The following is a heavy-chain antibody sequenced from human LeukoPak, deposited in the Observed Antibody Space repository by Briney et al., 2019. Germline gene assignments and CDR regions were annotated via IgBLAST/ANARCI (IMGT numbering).Heavy chain of an antibody. CDR3: AREVYYGSGILYFDY. J-gene: IGHJ4*02. D-gene: IGHD3-10*01. CDR2: IWYDGNNK. V-gene: IGHV3-33*08. Sequence: PGGSLRLSRAASGFTFSSYWMSWVRQAPGKGLEWVALIWYDGNNKYYADSVKGRFTISRDNSKNTLYLQMDSLRAEDTAVYFCAREVYYGSGILYFDYWGQGTLVSVSS. CDR1: GFTFSSYW.